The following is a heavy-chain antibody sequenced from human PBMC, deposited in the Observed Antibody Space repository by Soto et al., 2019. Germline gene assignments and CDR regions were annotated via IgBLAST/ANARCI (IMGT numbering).Heavy chain of an antibody. Sequence: SETLSLTCTVPGGSISSSSYYWGWIRQPPGKGLEWIGSIYYSGSTYYNPSLKSRVTISVDTSKNQFSLKLSSVTAADTAVYYCARHRSKLRFLEWLVYYFDYLGQGTLVTGSS. CDR3: ARHRSKLRFLEWLVYYFDY. CDR1: GGSISSSSYY. CDR2: IYYSGST. J-gene: IGHJ4*02. D-gene: IGHD3-3*01. V-gene: IGHV4-39*01.